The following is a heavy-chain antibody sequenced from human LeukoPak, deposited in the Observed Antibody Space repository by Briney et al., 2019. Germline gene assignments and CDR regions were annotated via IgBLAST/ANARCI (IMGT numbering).Heavy chain of an antibody. Sequence: GRSLRLSCAASGFTFSSYAMHWVRQAPGKGLEWMAVISYDGSNKYYADSVKGRFSISRDNSKNTLYVQMNSLRTEDTAVYYCARGGPYNWNDRFDYWGQGALVTVSS. J-gene: IGHJ4*02. CDR3: ARGGPYNWNDRFDY. D-gene: IGHD1-1*01. CDR1: GFTFSSYA. V-gene: IGHV3-30*04. CDR2: ISYDGSNK.